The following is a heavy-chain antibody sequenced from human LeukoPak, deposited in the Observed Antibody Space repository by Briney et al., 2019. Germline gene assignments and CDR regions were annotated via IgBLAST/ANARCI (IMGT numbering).Heavy chain of an antibody. J-gene: IGHJ5*02. V-gene: IGHV3-48*01. CDR2: IRSSSET. CDR1: GFIFSQYS. Sequence: GGSLRLSCAASGFIFSQYSLNWVRQAPGKGLEWVSHIRSSSETFYADSVKGRFTISRDNARNSLYLQMNNLRGEDTAIYYCARDAGNSGYGCDLWGQGTLVTVSS. CDR3: ARDAGNSGYGCDL. D-gene: IGHD5-12*01.